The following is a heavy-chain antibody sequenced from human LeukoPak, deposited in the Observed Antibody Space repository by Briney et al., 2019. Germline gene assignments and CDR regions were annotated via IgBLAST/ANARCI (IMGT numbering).Heavy chain of an antibody. J-gene: IGHJ4*02. CDR3: VRALSGTEDF. V-gene: IGHV3-74*01. CDR2: INEEGSMT. D-gene: IGHD1-7*01. Sequence: GSLRLSCAASGFSFSTSWMRWVRQAPRKGLVWVSRINEEGSMTSYVDSVKGRFTISRDNAKNTLYLQMNSLRVEDTAVYYCVRALSGTEDFWGQGTLVTVSS. CDR1: GFSFSTSW.